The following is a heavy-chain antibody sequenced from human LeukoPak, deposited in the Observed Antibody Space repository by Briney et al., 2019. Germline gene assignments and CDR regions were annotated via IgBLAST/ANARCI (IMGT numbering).Heavy chain of an antibody. CDR1: GGSFSGYY. V-gene: IGHV4-34*01. J-gene: IGHJ4*02. Sequence: SETLSLTCAVYGGSFSGYYWSWIRQPPGKGLERIGEINHSGSTNYNPSLKSRVTISVDTSKNQFSLKLSSVTAADTAVYYCARGRDIVVVPAARIGFDYWGQGTLVTVSS. CDR2: INHSGST. D-gene: IGHD2-2*01. CDR3: ARGRDIVVVPAARIGFDY.